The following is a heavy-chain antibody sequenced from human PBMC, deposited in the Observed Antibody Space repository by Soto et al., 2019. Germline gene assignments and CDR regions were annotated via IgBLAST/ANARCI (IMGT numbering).Heavy chain of an antibody. D-gene: IGHD1-20*01. CDR2: IERDDDAK. CDR3: ARSIRGPRRLNGTPV. V-gene: IGHV2-70*13. J-gene: IGHJ6*02. CDR1: GCSLTIVGMG. Sequence: LVNPTETITVTGKFSGCSLTIVGMGMRWIRQPPGKALEWLALIERDDDAKDYRTPLKRRLTLSKETRENQVVLTFANIELADTGTYYCARSIRGPRRLNGTPVSGQAPTVTLS.